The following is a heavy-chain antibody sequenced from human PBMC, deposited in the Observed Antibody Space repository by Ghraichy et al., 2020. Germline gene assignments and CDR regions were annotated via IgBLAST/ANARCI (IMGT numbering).Heavy chain of an antibody. Sequence: ASVKVSCKASGYTFTGYYMHWVRQAPGQGLEWMGRINPNSGGTNYAQKFQGRVTMTRDTSISTAYMELSRLRSDDTAVYYCARDYYGSGRPDFDYWGQGTLLTVSS. J-gene: IGHJ4*02. V-gene: IGHV1-2*06. D-gene: IGHD3-10*01. CDR1: GYTFTGYY. CDR2: INPNSGGT. CDR3: ARDYYGSGRPDFDY.